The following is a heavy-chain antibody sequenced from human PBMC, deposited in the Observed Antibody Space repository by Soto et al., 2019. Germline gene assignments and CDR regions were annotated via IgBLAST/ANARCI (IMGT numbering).Heavy chain of an antibody. V-gene: IGHV3-7*01. CDR3: AREAPYCSGGSCYPEKTHY. J-gene: IGHJ4*02. Sequence: GGSLRLSCAASGFTFSSYWMSWVRQAPGKGLEWVANIKQDGSEKYYVDSVKGRFTISRDNAKNSLYLQMNSLRAEDTAVYYCAREAPYCSGGSCYPEKTHYWGQGTLVTVSS. CDR2: IKQDGSEK. CDR1: GFTFSSYW. D-gene: IGHD2-15*01.